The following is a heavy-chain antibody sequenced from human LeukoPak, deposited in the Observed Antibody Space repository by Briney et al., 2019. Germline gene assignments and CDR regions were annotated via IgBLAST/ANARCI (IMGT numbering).Heavy chain of an antibody. D-gene: IGHD4-11*01. CDR1: GFTFSSYW. Sequence: GGSLRLSCAASGFTFSSYWMSWVRQAPGKGLEWVANIKEDGSEKYYVDSVKGRFTISRDNAKNSLYLQMNSLRAEDTAVYYCAKDAQRGFDYSNSLEHWGQGSLVTVSS. V-gene: IGHV3-7*01. CDR2: IKEDGSEK. CDR3: AKDAQRGFDYSNSLEH. J-gene: IGHJ4*02.